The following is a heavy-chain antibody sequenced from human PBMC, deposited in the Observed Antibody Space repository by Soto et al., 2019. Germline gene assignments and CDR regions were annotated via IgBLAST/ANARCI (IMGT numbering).Heavy chain of an antibody. CDR3: ARMIDIVVVVAATRRWFDP. CDR1: GGSFSGYY. J-gene: IGHJ5*02. V-gene: IGHV4-34*01. Sequence: QVQLQQWGAGLLKPSETLSLTCAVYGGSFSGYYWSWIRQPPGKGLEWIGEINHSGSNNYNPSLKRRDTISVDTSKTQFSLKLSSVTAADTAVYYCARMIDIVVVVAATRRWFDPWGQGTLVTVSS. CDR2: INHSGSN. D-gene: IGHD2-15*01.